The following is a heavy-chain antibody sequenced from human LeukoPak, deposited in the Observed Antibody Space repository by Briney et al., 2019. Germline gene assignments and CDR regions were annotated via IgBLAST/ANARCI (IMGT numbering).Heavy chain of an antibody. J-gene: IGHJ4*02. CDR3: ARGAPGY. Sequence: PSQTLSLTCAVYGASLSDYPWTWIRQPPRRGLEGIGQIKVGGGTKYNPSLNSRVTTSLDTSKNQFSLKLTSVSAADTAVYYCARGAPGYWGQGTLVTVSS. CDR1: GASLSDYP. V-gene: IGHV4-34*01. CDR2: IKVGGGT.